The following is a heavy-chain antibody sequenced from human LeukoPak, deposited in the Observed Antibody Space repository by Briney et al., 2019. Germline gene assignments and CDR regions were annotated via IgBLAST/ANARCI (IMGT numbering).Heavy chain of an antibody. V-gene: IGHV3-33*01. CDR3: ARGGTLLRYFDWRPYGMDV. Sequence: PGRSLSLSCAASGFTFSSYGMHWVRQGPGQGQEGVAVIWYDGSNKSYADSVKGRLTISSDNSKNTLYLQMNSLRAEDTAVYYCARGGTLLRYFDWRPYGMDVWGQGTTVTVSS. J-gene: IGHJ6*02. CDR1: GFTFSSYG. CDR2: IWYDGSNK. D-gene: IGHD3-9*01.